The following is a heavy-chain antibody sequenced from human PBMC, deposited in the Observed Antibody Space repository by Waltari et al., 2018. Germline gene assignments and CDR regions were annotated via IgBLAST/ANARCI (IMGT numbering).Heavy chain of an antibody. D-gene: IGHD3-10*01. CDR3: ATLNFGSGTYPFDY. J-gene: IGHJ4*02. CDR1: GYAFTAYY. CDR2: INPNSGGT. V-gene: IGHV1-2*02. Sequence: QVQLVQSGAEVKKPGASVKVSCKASGYAFTAYYMHWVRQAPGQGLEWMGWINPNSGGTKYAQKIQGRVTMTRDTSTAYMELSRLRSDDTAVYYCATLNFGSGTYPFDYWGQGTLVTVSP.